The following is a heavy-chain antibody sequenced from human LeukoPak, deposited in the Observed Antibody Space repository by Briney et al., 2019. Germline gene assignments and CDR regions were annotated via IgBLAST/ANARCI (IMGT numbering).Heavy chain of an antibody. CDR2: ITGTGGTT. Sequence: PGGSLRLSCAASGFSFSGYAMSWVRQPPGKGLEWVSSITGTGGTTYYADSVTGRFTISRDNSKNTLYLQMSSLRAEDTAVYFCARDDAFDIWGQGQWSPSLQ. V-gene: IGHV3-23*01. CDR1: GFSFSGYA. J-gene: IGHJ3*02. CDR3: ARDDAFDI.